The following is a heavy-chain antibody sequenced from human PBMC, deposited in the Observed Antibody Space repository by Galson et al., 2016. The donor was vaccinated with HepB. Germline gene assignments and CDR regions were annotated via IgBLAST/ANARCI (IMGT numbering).Heavy chain of an antibody. J-gene: IGHJ6*02. CDR2: ISTYNGNT. CDR3: ARAGGGYYTDYYYGMDV. D-gene: IGHD3-3*01. V-gene: IGHV1-18*01. CDR1: GYTLTTYG. Sequence: SVKVSCKASGYTLTTYGLSWVRQAPGQGLEWMGWISTYNGNTNYAQKVQGRVTMTTDTTTSTAYMELRSLRSDGTAVYYCARAGGGYYTDYYYGMDVWGQGTTVTVSS.